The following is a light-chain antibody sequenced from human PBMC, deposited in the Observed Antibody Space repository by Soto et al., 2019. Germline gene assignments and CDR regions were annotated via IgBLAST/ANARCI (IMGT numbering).Light chain of an antibody. CDR1: QTVRNNY. V-gene: IGKV3-20*01. Sequence: EFVLTQSPGTLSLSPGEGATLSCRASQTVRNNYLAWYQQKPGQAPRLLIYDASSRATGIPDRFSGGGSGTDFTLTISRLEPEAFEVYYCQQFSSYPLTFGGGTKVDIK. CDR2: DAS. CDR3: QQFSSYPLT. J-gene: IGKJ4*01.